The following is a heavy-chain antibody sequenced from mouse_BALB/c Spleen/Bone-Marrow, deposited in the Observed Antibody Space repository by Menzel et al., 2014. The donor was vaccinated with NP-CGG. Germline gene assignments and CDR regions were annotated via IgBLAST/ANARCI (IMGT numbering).Heavy chain of an antibody. CDR2: IYPGDGST. CDR1: GYTFTSYD. Sequence: VQVVESGPELVKPGALVKISCKASGYTFTSYDINWVKQRPGQGLEWIGWIYPGDGSTQYNEKFKGKATLTADKSSSTASMQLSSLNSETSAVYFCARSGDSSGYGFAYWGQGTLVTVSA. D-gene: IGHD3-2*01. J-gene: IGHJ3*01. CDR3: ARSGDSSGYGFAY. V-gene: IGHV1S56*01.